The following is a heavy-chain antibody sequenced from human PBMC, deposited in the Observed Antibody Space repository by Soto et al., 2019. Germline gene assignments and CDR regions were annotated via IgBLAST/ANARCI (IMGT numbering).Heavy chain of an antibody. V-gene: IGHV3-74*01. CDR2: INGDGSKT. CDR3: ARSPMFNFDS. Sequence: GGSLRLSCAASGFTFSSYWIHWVRQAPGKGLVWVSQINGDGSKTTYADSVKGRFTISRDNARNTLYLQMNSLGAEDTAVYYCARSPMFNFDSWGQGTPVTVSS. CDR1: GFTFSSYW. D-gene: IGHD3-10*02. J-gene: IGHJ4*02.